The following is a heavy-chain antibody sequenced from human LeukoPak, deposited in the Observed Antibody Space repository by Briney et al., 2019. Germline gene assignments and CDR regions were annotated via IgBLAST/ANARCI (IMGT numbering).Heavy chain of an antibody. Sequence: GGSLRLSCAVSGFSFSSYWMNWVRQAPGKGLVWVAHINTDGRTTTYADSVKGRFTVARDNAKNTLDLEMNRLRAEDTAVYYCARDNTYMFDYWGQGTQVTVSS. J-gene: IGHJ4*02. CDR3: ARDNTYMFDY. V-gene: IGHV3-74*01. D-gene: IGHD2-2*02. CDR2: INTDGRTT. CDR1: GFSFSSYW.